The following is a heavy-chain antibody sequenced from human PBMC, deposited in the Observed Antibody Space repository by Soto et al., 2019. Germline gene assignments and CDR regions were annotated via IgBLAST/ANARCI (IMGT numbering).Heavy chain of an antibody. CDR1: GGSFTSNNW. V-gene: IGHV4-4*02. Sequence: SETLSLTCAVSGGSFTSNNWWTWVRQPPGQGLEWIGEIYRTGSTNYNSSLKSRVTISLDKSENQFSLKVTSLTAADTAVYYCASRDPGTSVDYWGQGTLVTVSS. J-gene: IGHJ4*02. D-gene: IGHD1-7*01. CDR2: IYRTGST. CDR3: ASRDPGTSVDY.